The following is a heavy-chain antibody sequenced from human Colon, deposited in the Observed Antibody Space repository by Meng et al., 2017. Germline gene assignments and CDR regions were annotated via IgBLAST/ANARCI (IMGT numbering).Heavy chain of an antibody. CDR2: IYYSGST. CDR1: GGSISSGDYY. D-gene: IGHD3-10*01. Sequence: QGQLWESGPGLVQPSHTLSLTCTVTGGSISSGDYYWSWIRQPPGKGLEWIGYIYYSGSTYSNASLKSRVTISIDRSKNQFSLKLKSVTAADTAVYYCARDPSNRGAFFDPWGQGTLVTVSS. V-gene: IGHV4-30-4*01. J-gene: IGHJ5*02. CDR3: ARDPSNRGAFFDP.